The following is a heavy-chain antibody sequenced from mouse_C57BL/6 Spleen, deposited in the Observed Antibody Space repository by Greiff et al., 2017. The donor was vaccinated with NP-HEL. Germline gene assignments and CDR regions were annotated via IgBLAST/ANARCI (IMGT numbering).Heavy chain of an antibody. CDR1: GYTFTSYW. CDR2: IDPSDSYT. D-gene: IGHD6-1*01. Sequence: QVQLQQPGAELVKPGASVKLSCKASGYTFTSYWMQWVKQRPGQGLEWIGEIDPSDSYTNYNQKFKGKATLPVDTSSSTAYMQLSSLTSEDSAVYYCARGEASYWYFDVWGTGTTVTVSS. V-gene: IGHV1-50*01. CDR3: ARGEASYWYFDV. J-gene: IGHJ1*03.